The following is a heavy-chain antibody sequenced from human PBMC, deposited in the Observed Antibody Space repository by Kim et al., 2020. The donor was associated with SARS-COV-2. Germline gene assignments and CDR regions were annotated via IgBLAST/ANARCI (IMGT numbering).Heavy chain of an antibody. J-gene: IGHJ6*02. Sequence: GGSLRLSCAASGFTFSSYSMNWVRQAPGKGLEWVSSISSSSSYIYYADSVKGRFTISRDNAKNSLYLQMNSLRAEDTAVYYCATQLRSDYGMDVWGQGTTVTVSS. V-gene: IGHV3-21*01. CDR1: GFTFSSYS. CDR2: ISSSSSYI. CDR3: ATQLRSDYGMDV. D-gene: IGHD3-3*01.